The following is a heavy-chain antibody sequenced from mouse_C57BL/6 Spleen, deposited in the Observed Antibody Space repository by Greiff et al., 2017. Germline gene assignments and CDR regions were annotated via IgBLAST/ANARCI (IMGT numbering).Heavy chain of an antibody. V-gene: IGHV5-4*01. Sequence: EVKVEESGGGLVKPGGSLKLSCAASGFTFSSYAMSWVRQTPEKRLEWVATISDGGSYTYYPDNVKGRFTISRDNAKNNLYLQMSHLRSEDTAMYYYAREQDYGSSYSLAYWGQGTLVTVSS. J-gene: IGHJ3*01. CDR2: ISDGGSYT. D-gene: IGHD1-1*01. CDR3: AREQDYGSSYSLAY. CDR1: GFTFSSYA.